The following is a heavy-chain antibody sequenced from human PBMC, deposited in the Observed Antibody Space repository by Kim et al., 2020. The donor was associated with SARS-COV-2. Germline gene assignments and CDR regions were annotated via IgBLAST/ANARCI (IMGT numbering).Heavy chain of an antibody. CDR2: IYYSGST. D-gene: IGHD1-20*01. J-gene: IGHJ3*02. CDR1: GGSISSYY. CDR3: ARGTDNLNAFDI. Sequence: SETLSLTCTVSGGSISSYYWSWIRQPPGKGLEWIGYIYYSGSTNYNPSLKSRVTISVDTSKNQFSLKLSSVTAADTAVYYCARGTDNLNAFDIWGQGTMVTVSS. V-gene: IGHV4-59*08.